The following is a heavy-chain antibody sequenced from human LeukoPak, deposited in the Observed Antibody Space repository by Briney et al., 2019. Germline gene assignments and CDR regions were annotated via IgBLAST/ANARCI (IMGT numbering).Heavy chain of an antibody. D-gene: IGHD6-13*01. Sequence: SETLSPTCTVSGGSVSSYYWSWIRQPPGKGLEWIGYIYYSGSTSYNPSLKSQVTISVDTSKNQFSLKLSSVTAADTAVYYCAREGYGSNFYYFDYWGQGTLVTVSS. CDR2: IYYSGST. CDR1: GGSVSSYY. V-gene: IGHV4-59*02. J-gene: IGHJ4*02. CDR3: AREGYGSNFYYFDY.